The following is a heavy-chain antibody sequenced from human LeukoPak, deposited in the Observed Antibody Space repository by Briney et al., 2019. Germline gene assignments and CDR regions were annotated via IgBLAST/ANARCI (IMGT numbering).Heavy chain of an antibody. D-gene: IGHD3-9*01. V-gene: IGHV3-74*01. CDR2: INSDGSST. Sequence: GGSLRLSCAASGFTFSSYWMHWVRQAPGKGLVWVSRINSDGSSTSYADSVKGRFTISRDNAKNTLYLQMNSLRAEDTAVYYCARDSRYYDILTGYFYYYYYYGMDVWGQGTTVTVSS. CDR3: ARDSRYYDILTGYFYYYYYYGMDV. CDR1: GFTFSSYW. J-gene: IGHJ6*02.